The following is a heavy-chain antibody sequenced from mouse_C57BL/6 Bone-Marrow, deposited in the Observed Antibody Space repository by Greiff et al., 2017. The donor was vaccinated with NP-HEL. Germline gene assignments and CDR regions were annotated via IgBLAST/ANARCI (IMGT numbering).Heavy chain of an antibody. D-gene: IGHD2-3*01. V-gene: IGHV5-16*01. CDR1: GFTFSDYY. CDR2: INYDGSST. J-gene: IGHJ4*01. Sequence: EVNLVESEGGLVQPGSSMKLSCTASGFTFSDYYMAWVRQVPEKGLEWVANINYDGSSTYYLDSLKSRFIISRDNAKNILYLQMSSLKSEDTATYYCARDRDDGYSYAMDYWGQGTSGTVSS. CDR3: ARDRDDGYSYAMDY.